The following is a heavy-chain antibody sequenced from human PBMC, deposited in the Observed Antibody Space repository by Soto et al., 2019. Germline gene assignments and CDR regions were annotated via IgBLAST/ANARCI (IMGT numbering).Heavy chain of an antibody. CDR1: GGSISSSSYY. D-gene: IGHD6-13*01. J-gene: IGHJ4*02. V-gene: IGHV4-39*01. CDR2: IYYSGRT. Sequence: QLQLQESGPGLVKPSETLSLTCTVSGGSISSSSYYWGWIRQPPGKGLEWIGSIYYSGRTYYNPSLKSRVTISVATSKNQFSLNLSSVTAADTAVYYCARRGSSSWYGYWGQGTLVTVSS. CDR3: ARRGSSSWYGY.